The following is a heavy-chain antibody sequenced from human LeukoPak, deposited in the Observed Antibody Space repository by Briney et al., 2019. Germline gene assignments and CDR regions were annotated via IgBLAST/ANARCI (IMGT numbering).Heavy chain of an antibody. CDR2: VDTDGGST. D-gene: IGHD2-21*02. Sequence: PGGSLRLSCAASGFTFSSYWMHWVRQVSGRGPVWVSRVDTDGGSTTYADSVKGRFTISRDNAKNSLYLQMNSLRAEDTAVYYCAREALTETAFGPYDYWGQGTLVTVSS. V-gene: IGHV3-74*01. CDR1: GFTFSSYW. J-gene: IGHJ4*02. CDR3: AREALTETAFGPYDY.